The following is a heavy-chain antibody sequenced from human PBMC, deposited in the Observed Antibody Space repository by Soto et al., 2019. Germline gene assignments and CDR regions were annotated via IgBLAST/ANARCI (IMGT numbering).Heavy chain of an antibody. V-gene: IGHV3-72*01. Sequence: SGGSLRLSCAASGFTFSEHYMDWVRQAPGKGLEWIGRIKNKANSYSTEYAASVQGRFTISRDDSKNSLYLQMNSLKTEDTAVYYCARIRLVGATNRDRYFDYWGQGTLVTVSS. CDR1: GFTFSEHY. D-gene: IGHD1-26*01. J-gene: IGHJ4*02. CDR3: ARIRLVGATNRDRYFDY. CDR2: IKNKANSYST.